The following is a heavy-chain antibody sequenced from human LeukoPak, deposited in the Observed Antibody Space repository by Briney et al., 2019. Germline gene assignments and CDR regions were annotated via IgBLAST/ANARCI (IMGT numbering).Heavy chain of an antibody. D-gene: IGHD6-13*01. CDR3: AREPRRRSSSWYNWFDP. V-gene: IGHV4-34*01. Sequence: SETLSLTCAVYGGSFSGYYWGWIRQPPGKGLEWIGEINHSGSTNYNPSLKSRVTISVDTSKNQFSLKLSSVTAADTAVYYCAREPRRRSSSWYNWFDPWGQGTLVTVSS. CDR2: INHSGST. CDR1: GGSFSGYY. J-gene: IGHJ5*02.